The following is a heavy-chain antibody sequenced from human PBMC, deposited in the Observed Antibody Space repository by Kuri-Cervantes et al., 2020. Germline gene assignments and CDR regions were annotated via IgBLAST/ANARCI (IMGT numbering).Heavy chain of an antibody. CDR1: GFTFSSYG. D-gene: IGHD1-26*01. Sequence: GGSLRLSCAASGFTFSSYGMHWVRQAPGKGLEWVAVIWYDGSNKYYADSVKGRFTISRDNSKKTLYLQMTSLTTEDTAVYYCARDSGSYSTYGMDVWGQGTTVTVSS. J-gene: IGHJ6*02. CDR2: IWYDGSNK. CDR3: ARDSGSYSTYGMDV. V-gene: IGHV3-33*01.